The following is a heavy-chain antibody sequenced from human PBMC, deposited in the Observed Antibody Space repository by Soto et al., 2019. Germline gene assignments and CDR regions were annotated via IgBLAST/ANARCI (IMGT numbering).Heavy chain of an antibody. Sequence: GGSLRLSCAASGFTFSSYAMSWVRQAPGKGLEWVSAISGSGGSTYYADSVKGRFTISRDNSKNTLYLQMNSLRAEDTAVYYWAKDPAGYDFWSGSYNWFDPWGQGTLVTVSS. J-gene: IGHJ5*02. V-gene: IGHV3-23*01. CDR2: ISGSGGST. CDR3: AKDPAGYDFWSGSYNWFDP. D-gene: IGHD3-3*01. CDR1: GFTFSSYA.